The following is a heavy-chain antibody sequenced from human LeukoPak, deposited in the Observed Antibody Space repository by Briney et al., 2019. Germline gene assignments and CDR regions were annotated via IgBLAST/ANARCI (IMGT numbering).Heavy chain of an antibody. CDR3: ARDSSSRSGMDV. Sequence: GASVKVSCKASGYTFTGYYMHWVRQAPGQGLEWMGWINPNSGGTNYAQKFRGRVTMTRDTSISTAYMELSSLRSEDTAVYYCARDSSSRSGMDVWGQGTTVTVSS. CDR2: INPNSGGT. J-gene: IGHJ6*02. V-gene: IGHV1-2*02. CDR1: GYTFTGYY. D-gene: IGHD6-13*01.